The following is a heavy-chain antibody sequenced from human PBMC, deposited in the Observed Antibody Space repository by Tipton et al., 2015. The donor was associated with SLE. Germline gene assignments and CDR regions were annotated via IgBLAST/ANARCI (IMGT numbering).Heavy chain of an antibody. J-gene: IGHJ3*02. CDR3: ARSGEYSSGYPDAFDI. D-gene: IGHD3-22*01. CDR2: IYHSGST. V-gene: IGHV4-38-2*01. Sequence: TLSLTCAVSGYSISSCYYWGWIRQPPGKGLEWVGSIYHSGSTYYNPSLKSRVTISVDTSKNQFSLKLSSVTAADTAVYYCARSGEYSSGYPDAFDIWGQGTMVTVSS. CDR1: GYSISSCYY.